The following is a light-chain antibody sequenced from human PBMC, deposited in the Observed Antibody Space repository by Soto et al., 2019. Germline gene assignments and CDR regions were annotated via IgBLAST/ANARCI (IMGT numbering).Light chain of an antibody. CDR3: QQFNDYPFT. J-gene: IGKJ5*01. CDR2: DAS. V-gene: IGKV1-13*01. CDR1: QGISSA. Sequence: AIQLTQSPSSLSASVGDRVTITFRASQGISSAFACYQQKPGKAPQLLIYDASSLESGVPSRFSGSGSGTDFTLTISSLQPEDFATYYCQQFNDYPFTFGQGTRLEIK.